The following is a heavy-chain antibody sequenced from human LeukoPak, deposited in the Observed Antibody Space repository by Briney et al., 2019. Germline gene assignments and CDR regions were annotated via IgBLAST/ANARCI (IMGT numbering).Heavy chain of an antibody. V-gene: IGHV1-18*04. CDR2: VSTYNGNT. D-gene: IGHD1-1*01. J-gene: IGHJ6*03. Sequence: ASVKVSCKASGYTFTGYYMHWVRQAPGQGLEWMGWVSTYNGNTNYAQRFQDRITMTTDTSTNTAYMELRSLRSDDTAVFYCARVPAREYNNYMDVWGKGTTVTVSS. CDR1: GYTFTGYY. CDR3: ARVPAREYNNYMDV.